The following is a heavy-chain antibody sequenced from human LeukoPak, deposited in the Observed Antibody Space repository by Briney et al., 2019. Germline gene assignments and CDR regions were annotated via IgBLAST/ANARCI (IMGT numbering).Heavy chain of an antibody. CDR3: ARDDASGYLADY. J-gene: IGHJ4*02. D-gene: IGHD3-3*01. CDR2: INPNSGVT. CDR1: GYTLTDYY. V-gene: IGHV1-2*02. Sequence: GASVKVSCTASGYTLTDYYMHWVRQAPGQGLEWMGWINPNSGVTNYAQKFQGRVTITRDTSISTAYMELSRLGSDDTAVYYCARDDASGYLADYWGQGTLVTVSS.